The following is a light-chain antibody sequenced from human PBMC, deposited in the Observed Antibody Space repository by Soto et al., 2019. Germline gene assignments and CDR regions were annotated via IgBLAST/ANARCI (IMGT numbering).Light chain of an antibody. CDR2: GAS. Sequence: EIVLAQSPGTLCLSPGERATLSCSSSQSVSSSYLAWYQQKPGQAPRLLIYGASSRATGIPDRFSGSGSGTDFTLTISRLEPEDFAVYYCQQYGNSPWTFGQGTKVDIK. J-gene: IGKJ1*01. V-gene: IGKV3-20*01. CDR1: QSVSSSY. CDR3: QQYGNSPWT.